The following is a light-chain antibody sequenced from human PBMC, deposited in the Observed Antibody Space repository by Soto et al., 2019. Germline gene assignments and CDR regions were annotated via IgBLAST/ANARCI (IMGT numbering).Light chain of an antibody. V-gene: IGKV1-33*01. CDR2: DES. Sequence: EIQMTQSPSEMSGSVCDRVNIICRASQTISSWLAWYQQKPGKAPKLLIYDESNLETGVPSRFSGSGSGTDFTFTISSMQPEDIATYYCQQYDNLPLTFGRGTKLDI. CDR3: QQYDNLPLT. CDR1: QTISSW. J-gene: IGKJ4*01.